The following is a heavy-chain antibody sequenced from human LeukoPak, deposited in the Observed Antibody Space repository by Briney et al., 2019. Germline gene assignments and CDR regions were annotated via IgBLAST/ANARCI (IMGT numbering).Heavy chain of an antibody. Sequence: GGSLRLSCAASGFTFSSYAMSWVRQAPGKGLEWVSAISGSGGSTYYADSVKGRFTISRDNSKNTLYLKMNSLRAEDTAVYYCARAWSDYSNYYYYYYMDVWGKGTTVTVSS. CDR1: GFTFSSYA. CDR2: ISGSGGST. D-gene: IGHD3-3*01. J-gene: IGHJ6*03. V-gene: IGHV3-23*01. CDR3: ARAWSDYSNYYYYYYMDV.